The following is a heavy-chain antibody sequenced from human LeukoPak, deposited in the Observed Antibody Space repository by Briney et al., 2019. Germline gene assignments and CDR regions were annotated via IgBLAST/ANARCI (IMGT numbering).Heavy chain of an antibody. V-gene: IGHV1-46*01. J-gene: IGHJ4*02. CDR3: ARDQVPYYYDSSGSAIDY. Sequence: ASVKVFCKASGYTFTRYYMHWVRQAPGQGLEWMGIINPSGGSTSYVQKFQGRVTMTRDTSTSTVYMELSSLRSEDTAVYYCARDQVPYYYDSSGSAIDYWGQGTLVTVSS. CDR1: GYTFTRYY. D-gene: IGHD3-22*01. CDR2: INPSGGST.